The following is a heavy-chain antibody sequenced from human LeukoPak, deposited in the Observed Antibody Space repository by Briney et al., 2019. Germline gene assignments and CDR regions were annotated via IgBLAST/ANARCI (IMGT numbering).Heavy chain of an antibody. CDR3: ARDSAGFDH. J-gene: IGHJ5*02. CDR1: GFTFSDYG. D-gene: IGHD6-19*01. CDR2: IWYDGSNK. V-gene: IGHV3-33*01. Sequence: SGGSLRLSCAASGFTFSDYGMHWVRQAPGKRLEWVAVIWYDGSNKYYADSVKGRFTISRDNSKNTLYLQMSSLRAEDTAVYYCARDSAGFDHWGQGTLVTVSS.